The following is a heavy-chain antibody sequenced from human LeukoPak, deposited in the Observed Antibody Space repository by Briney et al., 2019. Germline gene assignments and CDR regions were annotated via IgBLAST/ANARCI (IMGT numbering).Heavy chain of an antibody. CDR2: IKQHGGEK. CDR1: GFTFTSCW. Sequence: PAGSLRLSCAASGFTFTSCWMSWVRQTPGKGLEWVASIKQHGGEKFYADSVKGRFTISRDNAKSSLYLQLNSLRAEDTAVYYCARVPGVTRHFDYWGQAILLTVSS. V-gene: IGHV3-7*01. J-gene: IGHJ4*02. D-gene: IGHD4-23*01. CDR3: ARVPGVTRHFDY.